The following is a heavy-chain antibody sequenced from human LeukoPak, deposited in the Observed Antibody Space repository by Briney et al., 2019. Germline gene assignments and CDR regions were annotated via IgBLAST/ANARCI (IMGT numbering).Heavy chain of an antibody. J-gene: IGHJ3*02. CDR3: ARDLFDAFDI. Sequence: SGTLSLTCAVSGGSISSSNWWSWVRQPAGKGLEWIGRIYTSGSTNYNPSLKSRVTISVDTSKNQFSLKLSSVTAADTAVYYCARDLFDAFDIWGQGTMVTVSS. CDR2: IYTSGST. CDR1: GGSISSSNW. V-gene: IGHV4-4*02.